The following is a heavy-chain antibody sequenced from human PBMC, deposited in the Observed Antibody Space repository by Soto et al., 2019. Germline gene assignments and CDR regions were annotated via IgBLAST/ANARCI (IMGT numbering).Heavy chain of an antibody. V-gene: IGHV3-21*01. D-gene: IGHD3-3*01. J-gene: IGHJ6*03. CDR3: ARMAGDYDFWSGYYYYYMDV. CDR1: GFTFSSYS. CDR2: ISSSSSYI. Sequence: GGSLRLSCAASGFTFSSYSMNWVRQAPGKGLERVSSISSSSSYIYYADSVKGRFTISRDNAKDSLYLQMNSLRAEDTAVYYCARMAGDYDFWSGYYYYYMDVWGKGTTVTVSS.